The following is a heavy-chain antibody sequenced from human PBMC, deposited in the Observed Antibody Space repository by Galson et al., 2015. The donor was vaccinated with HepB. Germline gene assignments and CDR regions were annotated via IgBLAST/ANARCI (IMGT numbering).Heavy chain of an antibody. CDR1: GFTFSGSA. J-gene: IGHJ6*02. V-gene: IGHV3-73*01. CDR3: TSGSSSWYSGYYGMDV. CDR2: IRSKANSYAT. D-gene: IGHD6-13*01. Sequence: SLRLSCAASGFTFSGSAMHWVRQASGKGLEWVGRIRSKANSYATAYAASVKGRFTISRDDSKNTAYLQMNSLKTEDTAVYYCTSGSSSWYSGYYGMDVWGQGTTVTVSS.